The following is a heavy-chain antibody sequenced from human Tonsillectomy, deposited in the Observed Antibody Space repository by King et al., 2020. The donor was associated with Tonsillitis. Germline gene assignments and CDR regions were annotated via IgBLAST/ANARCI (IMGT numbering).Heavy chain of an antibody. D-gene: IGHD4-11*01. CDR1: GFTFSSYG. CDR3: ARYNDYSNYDTYYYYMDV. J-gene: IGHJ6*03. CDR2: IWYDGSNQ. V-gene: IGHV3-33*08. Sequence: VQLVESGGGVVQPGRSLRLSCAASGFTFSSYGMHWVRQAPGKGLDWVAVIWYDGSNQYYADSVKGRFTISRDNSKNTVYLQMNSLRAEDTAVYFCARYNDYSNYDTYYYYMDVWGKGTTVTVSS.